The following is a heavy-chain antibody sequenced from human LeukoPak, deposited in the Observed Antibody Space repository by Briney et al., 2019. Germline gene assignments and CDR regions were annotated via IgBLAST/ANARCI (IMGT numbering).Heavy chain of an antibody. CDR1: GFTFGNCW. D-gene: IGHD6-19*01. CDR3: ARDGNDSSGWSTEGWFDP. J-gene: IGHJ5*02. Sequence: GGSLRLSCAASGFTFGNCWMNWVRQTPGKGLEWVSYISNSGYTIYYADSVKGRFTISRDNAKNSLYLQMNSLRAEDTAVFYCARDGNDSSGWSTEGWFDPWGQGTLVTVSS. V-gene: IGHV3-48*04. CDR2: ISNSGYTI.